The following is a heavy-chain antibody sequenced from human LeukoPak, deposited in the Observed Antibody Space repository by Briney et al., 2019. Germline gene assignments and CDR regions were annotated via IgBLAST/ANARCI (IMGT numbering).Heavy chain of an antibody. V-gene: IGHV1-69*11. CDR2: IIPILGTA. CDR3: ASSSTSMLLGY. CDR1: GGTFSSYA. D-gene: IGHD2-2*01. J-gene: IGHJ4*02. Sequence: ASVKVSCKASGGTFSSYAISWVRQAPGQGLEWMGRIIPILGTANYAQKFQGRVTITTDESTSTAYMELSSLRPEDTAVYYCASSSTSMLLGYWGQGTLVTVSS.